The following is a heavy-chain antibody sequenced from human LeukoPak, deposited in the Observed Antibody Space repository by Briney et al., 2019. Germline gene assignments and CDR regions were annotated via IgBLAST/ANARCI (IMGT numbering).Heavy chain of an antibody. Sequence: GGSLRLSCAASGFTFSNYWMSWVRQAPGKGLEWVANIKQDGSEKYYVDSVKGRFTISRDNAKNSLYLQMNSLRAEDTAVYYCARAGGSGSRWFDPWGQGTLVTVSS. CDR3: ARAGGSGSRWFDP. J-gene: IGHJ5*02. V-gene: IGHV3-7*03. CDR2: IKQDGSEK. CDR1: GFTFSNYW. D-gene: IGHD3-10*01.